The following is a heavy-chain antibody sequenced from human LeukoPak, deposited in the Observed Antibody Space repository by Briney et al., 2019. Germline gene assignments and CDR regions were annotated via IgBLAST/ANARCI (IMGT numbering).Heavy chain of an antibody. J-gene: IGHJ6*03. D-gene: IGHD4-17*01. CDR1: GYTFTGYY. CDR3: ARVEVDTVTTSKQHFYYSYYYIDV. CDR2: INPSSGDT. V-gene: IGHV1-2*02. Sequence: ASVKVSCKASGYTFTGYYMHWVRQAPGQGLEWMGWINPSSGDTNYAQKFQGRVTMTRDTSISTAYMELIRLRSDDTAVYYCARVEVDTVTTSKQHFYYSYYYIDVWDKGTTVTVSS.